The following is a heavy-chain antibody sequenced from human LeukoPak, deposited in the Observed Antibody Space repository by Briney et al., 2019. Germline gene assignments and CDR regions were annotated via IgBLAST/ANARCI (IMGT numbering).Heavy chain of an antibody. V-gene: IGHV3-20*04. CDR1: GFTFGELA. CDR3: ARSARKGTLVQAGLFDTRYYFYYYMDV. J-gene: IGHJ6*03. CDR2: VNWNGGTT. D-gene: IGHD2-2*01. Sequence: GGSLRLSCAASGFTFGELAMRGLRQVPGKGRKWLSGVNWNGGTTAYAVSVQRRFTVSRDSDNNSLYLQMHSRRAEDTDLYYCARSARKGTLVQAGLFDTRYYFYYYMDVWGQGTTVTVSS.